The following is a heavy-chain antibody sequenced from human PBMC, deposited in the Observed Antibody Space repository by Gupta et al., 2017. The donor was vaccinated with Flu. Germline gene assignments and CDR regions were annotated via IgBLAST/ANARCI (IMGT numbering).Heavy chain of an antibody. CDR3: ASRRDTVFGTMRHYGLDV. Sequence: EVQLVESGGGLVKPGGSLRLSCAASGLTFNTYIMNWVRQVPGKGLEWVSCINSNSDYIYYADSVKGRFTISRDNAKNSLYLHRNSLRAEDTAVYFCASRRDTVFGTMRHYGLDVWAKGPRSPSP. CDR2: INSNSDYI. J-gene: IGHJ6*02. D-gene: IGHD3-3*01. CDR1: GLTFNTYI. V-gene: IGHV3-21*01.